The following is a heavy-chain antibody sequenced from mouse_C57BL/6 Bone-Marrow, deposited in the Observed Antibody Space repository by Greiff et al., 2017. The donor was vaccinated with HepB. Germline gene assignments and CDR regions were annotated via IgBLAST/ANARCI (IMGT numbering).Heavy chain of an antibody. Sequence: EVKVVESGGGLVKPGGSLKLSCAASGFTFSSYTMSWVRQTPEKRLEWVATISGGGGNTYYPDSVKGRFTISRDNAKNTLYLQMSSLSSDDTALYYCARRGYFDYWGQGTTLTVSS. CDR2: ISGGGGNT. CDR3: ARRGYFDY. J-gene: IGHJ2*01. V-gene: IGHV5-9*01. CDR1: GFTFSSYT.